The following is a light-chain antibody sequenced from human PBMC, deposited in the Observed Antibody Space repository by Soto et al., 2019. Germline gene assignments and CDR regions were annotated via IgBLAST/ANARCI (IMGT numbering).Light chain of an antibody. CDR3: QQRSNWPPIT. Sequence: EIVLTQSPGTVSLSPVGRATLCFMASQSVSGYLAWYQQKPGQAPRLLIYDASNRATGIPARFSGSGSGTDFTLTISSLEPEDFAVYYCQQRSNWPPITFGQGTRLEIK. CDR2: DAS. J-gene: IGKJ5*01. V-gene: IGKV3-11*01. CDR1: QSVSGY.